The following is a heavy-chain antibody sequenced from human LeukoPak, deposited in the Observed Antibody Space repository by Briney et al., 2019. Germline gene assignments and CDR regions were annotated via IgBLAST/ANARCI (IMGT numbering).Heavy chain of an antibody. D-gene: IGHD5-18*01. Sequence: QPGGSLRLSCAASGFTFSSYGMHWVRQAPGKGLEWMAVIWYDGSNKYYADSVKGRFTISRDNSKNTLYLQMNSLRAEDTAVYYCARDYEYQRIQLWPHYFDYWGQGTLVTVSS. CDR1: GFTFSSYG. CDR2: IWYDGSNK. V-gene: IGHV3-33*01. CDR3: ARDYEYQRIQLWPHYFDY. J-gene: IGHJ4*02.